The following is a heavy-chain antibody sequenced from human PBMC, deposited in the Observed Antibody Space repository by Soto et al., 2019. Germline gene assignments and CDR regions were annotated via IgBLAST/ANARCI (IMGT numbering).Heavy chain of an antibody. CDR3: ARVGEPVGYYGSGGSYLH. D-gene: IGHD3-10*01. J-gene: IGHJ4*02. Sequence: GRSLRLSCAACGFTFCSYWMHWVRQAPGKGLVWVSRINSDGSSTSYADSVKGRFTISRDNAKNTLYLQMNSLRAEDTAVYYCARVGEPVGYYGSGGSYLHWGQGTLVTVSS. CDR2: INSDGSST. V-gene: IGHV3-74*01. CDR1: GFTFCSYW.